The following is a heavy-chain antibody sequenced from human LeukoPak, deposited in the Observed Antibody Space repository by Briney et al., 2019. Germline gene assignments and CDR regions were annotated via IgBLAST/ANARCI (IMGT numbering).Heavy chain of an antibody. J-gene: IGHJ4*02. D-gene: IGHD3-10*01. CDR2: ISGSGYTT. CDR1: GFSFSSYA. Sequence: PGGSLRLSCAASGFSFSSYAMSWVRQAPGKGLEWFSIISGSGYTTYYADSVNGRFTISRDNSKNTLYLQMNSLRAEDTGVYYCAKHYDSGSPYYLDYWGQGTLVTVSS. CDR3: AKHYDSGSPYYLDY. V-gene: IGHV3-23*01.